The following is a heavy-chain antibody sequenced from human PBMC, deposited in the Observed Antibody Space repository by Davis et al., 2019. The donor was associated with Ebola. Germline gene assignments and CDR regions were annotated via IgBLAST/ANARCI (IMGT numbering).Heavy chain of an antibody. CDR3: AKGETGTTSPYTN. Sequence: PGGSLRLSCAASGFTFSSYAMSWVRQAPGKGLEWVSAISGSGGSTYYADSVKGRFTTSRDNSKNTLYLQMNSLRAEDTAVYYCAKGETGTTSPYTNWGQGTLVTVSS. D-gene: IGHD1-7*01. V-gene: IGHV3-23*01. J-gene: IGHJ4*02. CDR2: ISGSGGST. CDR1: GFTFSSYA.